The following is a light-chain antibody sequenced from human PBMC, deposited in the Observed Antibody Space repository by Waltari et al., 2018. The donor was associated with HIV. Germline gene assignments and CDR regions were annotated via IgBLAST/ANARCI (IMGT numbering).Light chain of an antibody. V-gene: IGLV1-40*01. Sequence: QSVLTQPPSVSGAPGPRVTISCTCSSSNIAAGSAVHWYQQLPGTAPKLLIYGNSNRPSGVPDRFSGSKSGTSASLAITGLQAEDEADYYCQSYDSSLEVFGTGTKVTVL. CDR2: GNS. CDR3: QSYDSSLEV. CDR1: SSNIAAGSA. J-gene: IGLJ1*01.